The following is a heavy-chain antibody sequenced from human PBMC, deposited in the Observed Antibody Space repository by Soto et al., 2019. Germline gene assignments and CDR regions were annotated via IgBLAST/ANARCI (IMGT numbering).Heavy chain of an antibody. CDR2: ISAYNGDR. CDR3: AREAFDADYIDF. V-gene: IGHV1-18*01. J-gene: IGHJ4*02. D-gene: IGHD3-10*01. Sequence: QVHLVQSGAEVKKPGASVKVSCKASCYIFSSHGISWVRQAPGRGLEWMAWISAYNGDRNYAETLQGRVTVTTDTSTNTAYMELRSLRSDDTAVYYCAREAFDADYIDFWGQGTLVTVSS. CDR1: CYIFSSHG.